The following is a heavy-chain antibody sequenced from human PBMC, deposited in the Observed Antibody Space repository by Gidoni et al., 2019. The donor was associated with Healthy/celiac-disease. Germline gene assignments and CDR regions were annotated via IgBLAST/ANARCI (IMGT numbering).Heavy chain of an antibody. Sequence: QVQLVQSGAEVKKPASSVKVSCKASGGTFSSYAISWVRQAPGQGLEWMGGIIPIFGTANYAQKFQGRVTITADESTSTAYMELSSLRSEDTAVYYCARDRGGLVATVYYFDYWGQGTLVTVSS. D-gene: IGHD5-12*01. V-gene: IGHV1-69*01. J-gene: IGHJ4*02. CDR1: GGTFSSYA. CDR3: ARDRGGLVATVYYFDY. CDR2: IIPIFGTA.